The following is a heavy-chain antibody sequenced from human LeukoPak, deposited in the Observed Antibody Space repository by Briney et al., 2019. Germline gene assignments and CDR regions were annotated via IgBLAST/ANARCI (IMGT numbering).Heavy chain of an antibody. V-gene: IGHV4-38-2*01. J-gene: IGHJ5*02. CDR1: GYSISSGYY. CDR3: ARHGNYYDTSQSDP. D-gene: IGHD3-22*01. CDR2: VYHSGST. Sequence: PSETLSLTCAVSGYSISSGYYWGWIRQPPGKGLEWIGSVYHSGSTYYDPSLKSRVTISVDTSKNQFSLKLSSATAADTAVYYCARHGNYYDTSQSDPWGQGTLVTVSS.